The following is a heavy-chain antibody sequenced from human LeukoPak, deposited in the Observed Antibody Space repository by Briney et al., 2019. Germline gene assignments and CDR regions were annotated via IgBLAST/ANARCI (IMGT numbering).Heavy chain of an antibody. V-gene: IGHV1-69*05. J-gene: IGHJ3*02. CDR3: ARGVEMATSDAFDI. CDR2: IIPIFGTA. Sequence: ASVKVSCKASGGTFSSYAISWVRQAPGQGLEWMGGIIPIFGTANYAQKFQGRVTITTDESTSTAYMELSSLRSEDTAVYYCARGVEMATSDAFDIWGQGTMVTVSS. D-gene: IGHD5-24*01. CDR1: GGTFSSYA.